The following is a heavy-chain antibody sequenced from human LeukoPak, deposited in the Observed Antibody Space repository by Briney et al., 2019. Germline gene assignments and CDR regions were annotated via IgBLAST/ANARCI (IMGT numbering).Heavy chain of an antibody. D-gene: IGHD3-10*01. Sequence: VASVTVSCTASGCTFTSYGISWVRQAPGQGLEWMGWISAYNGNTNYAQKLQGRVTMTTDTSTSTAYMELRSLRSDDTAVYYCASSLRGGTYYYYYGMDVWGQGTTVTVSS. J-gene: IGHJ6*02. CDR2: ISAYNGNT. CDR1: GCTFTSYG. CDR3: ASSLRGGTYYYYYGMDV. V-gene: IGHV1-18*01.